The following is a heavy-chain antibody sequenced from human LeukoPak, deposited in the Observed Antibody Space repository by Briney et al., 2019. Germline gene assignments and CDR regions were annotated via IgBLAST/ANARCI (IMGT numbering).Heavy chain of an antibody. CDR2: IYSGGST. Sequence: GGSLRLSCAASGFTVTSNYMSWVRQAPGKGLEWVSVIYSGGSTYYSDSVKGRFTISTDNSKNTLYLQMNSLRAGDTAVYYCARVAGLLLWFGESTGYFDYWGQGTLVTVSS. V-gene: IGHV3-66*01. D-gene: IGHD3-10*01. J-gene: IGHJ4*02. CDR1: GFTVTSNY. CDR3: ARVAGLLLWFGESTGYFDY.